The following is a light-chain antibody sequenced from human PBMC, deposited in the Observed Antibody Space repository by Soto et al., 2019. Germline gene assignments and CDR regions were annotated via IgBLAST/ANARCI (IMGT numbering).Light chain of an antibody. CDR3: AAWDDSLNVYVV. CDR2: SNN. Sequence: QSVLTQPPSASVTPGQRVTISCSGSSSNIGSNTVNWYQQLPGTAPKLLIYSNNQRPSGVPDRFSGSKSGTSASLAISGLQSEDEADYYCAAWDDSLNVYVVFGGGTKLTVL. V-gene: IGLV1-44*01. CDR1: SSNIGSNT. J-gene: IGLJ2*01.